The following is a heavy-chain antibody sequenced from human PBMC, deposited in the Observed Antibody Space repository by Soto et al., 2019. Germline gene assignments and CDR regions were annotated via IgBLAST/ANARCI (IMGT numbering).Heavy chain of an antibody. CDR1: GYSFTSYW. D-gene: IGHD2-2*01. CDR3: ARLSAAIGSYYYYGMDV. Sequence: GESLKISCKGSGYSFTSYWVGWVRQMPGKGLEWMGIIYPGDSDTRYSPSFQGQVTISADKSISTAYLQWSSLKASDTAMYYCARLSAAIGSYYYYGMDVWGQGTTVTAP. V-gene: IGHV5-51*01. J-gene: IGHJ6*02. CDR2: IYPGDSDT.